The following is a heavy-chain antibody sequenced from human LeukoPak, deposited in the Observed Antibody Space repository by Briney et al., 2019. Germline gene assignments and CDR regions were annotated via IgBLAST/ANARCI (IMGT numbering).Heavy chain of an antibody. D-gene: IGHD3-22*01. Sequence: VGSLRLSCEVSGFTFTNAWMSWVRQAPGKGLEWVAVIWYDGNNKYYADSVKGRFTISRDNSKNTLYLQMNSLRAEDTAVYYCARGWPYYYHSSGSIGDAFDIWGQGTMVTVSS. CDR2: IWYDGNNK. J-gene: IGHJ3*02. CDR1: GFTFTNAW. CDR3: ARGWPYYYHSSGSIGDAFDI. V-gene: IGHV3-33*08.